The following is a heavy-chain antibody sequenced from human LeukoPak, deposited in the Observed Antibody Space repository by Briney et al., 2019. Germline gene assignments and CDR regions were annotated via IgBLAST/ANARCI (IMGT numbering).Heavy chain of an antibody. V-gene: IGHV1-8*01. CDR2: MNPNSGNT. CDR1: GYTFTSYD. D-gene: IGHD3-10*01. J-gene: IGHJ6*03. Sequence: ASVKASCKASGYTFTSYDINWVRQATGQGLEWMGWMNPNSGNTGYAQKFQGRVTMTRNTSISTAYMELSSLRSEDTAVYYCARGGYYYGSGSPIYYYYYMDVWGKGTTVTVSS. CDR3: ARGGYYYGSGSPIYYYYYMDV.